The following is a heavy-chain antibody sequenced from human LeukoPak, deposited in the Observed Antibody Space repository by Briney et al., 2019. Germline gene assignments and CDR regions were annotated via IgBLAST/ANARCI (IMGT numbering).Heavy chain of an antibody. CDR3: ARGKAYGSGSWHFDY. CDR2: IIPIFGTA. D-gene: IGHD3-10*01. CDR1: GGTFISYA. Sequence: ASVKVSCKASGGTFISYAISWVRQAPGQGLEWMGGIIPIFGTANYAQKFQGRVTITTDGSTSTAYMELSSLRSEDTAVYYCARGKAYGSGSWHFDYWDQGTLVTVSS. V-gene: IGHV1-69*05. J-gene: IGHJ4*02.